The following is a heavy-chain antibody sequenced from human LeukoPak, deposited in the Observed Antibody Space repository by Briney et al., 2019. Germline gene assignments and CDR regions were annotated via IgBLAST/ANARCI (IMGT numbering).Heavy chain of an antibody. Sequence: SETLSLTCTVSGGSVSSGSYYWSWIRQPPGKGLEWIGYIYYSGSTNYNPSLKSRVTISVDTSKNQSSLKLSSVTAADTAVYYCASLGTVTTGYYFDYWGQGTLVTVPS. J-gene: IGHJ4*02. D-gene: IGHD4-17*01. CDR3: ASLGTVTTGYYFDY. CDR1: GGSVSSGSYY. CDR2: IYYSGST. V-gene: IGHV4-61*01.